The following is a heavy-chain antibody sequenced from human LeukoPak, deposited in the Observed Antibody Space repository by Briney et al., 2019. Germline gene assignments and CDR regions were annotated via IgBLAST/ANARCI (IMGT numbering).Heavy chain of an antibody. CDR3: ARGVRIWGVFRVFYYYYYMDV. V-gene: IGHV1-8*03. D-gene: IGHD3-10*01. Sequence: ASVKVSCKASGYTFTSYDINWVRQAPGQGLEWMGWMNPNSGNTGYAQKFQGRVTITRNTSISTAYMELSSLRSEDTAVYYCARGVRIWGVFRVFYYYYYMDVWGKGTTVTVSS. J-gene: IGHJ6*03. CDR1: GYTFTSYD. CDR2: MNPNSGNT.